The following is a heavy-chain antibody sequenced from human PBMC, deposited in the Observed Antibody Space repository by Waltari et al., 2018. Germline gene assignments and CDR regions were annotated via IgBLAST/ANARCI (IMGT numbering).Heavy chain of an antibody. CDR3: GRIAFGDEGGYFQH. D-gene: IGHD4-17*01. Sequence: QLQLQDSGPGPVKPSVGLSLTCTVSGSSVRSNFHWGWIRQTPGKGLEWMGNMQYRGSTFYNPSLKSRVTISLDTSKNQFSLRLSSVGAADTAVYFCGRIAFGDEGGYFQHWGQGTLVTVSS. V-gene: IGHV4-39*01. CDR2: MQYRGST. CDR1: GSSVRSNFH. J-gene: IGHJ1*01.